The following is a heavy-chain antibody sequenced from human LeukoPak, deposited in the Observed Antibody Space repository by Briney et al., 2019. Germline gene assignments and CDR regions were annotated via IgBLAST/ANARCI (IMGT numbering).Heavy chain of an antibody. V-gene: IGHV3-21*01. CDR2: ISSSSSYI. CDR3: ARDRPLHYFDY. Sequence: GGSLRLSCAASGFTFSSYSMNWVRQAPGKGLEWVSSISSSSSYIYYGDSVKGRFTISRDNAKNSLYLQMNSLRAEDTAVYYCARDRPLHYFDYWGQGTRVTVSS. CDR1: GFTFSSYS. J-gene: IGHJ4*02.